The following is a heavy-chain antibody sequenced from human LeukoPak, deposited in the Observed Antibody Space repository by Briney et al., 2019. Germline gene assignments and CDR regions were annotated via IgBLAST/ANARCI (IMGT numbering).Heavy chain of an antibody. CDR2: IYTSGST. Sequence: PSQTLSLTCTVSGGSISSGSYYWSWIRQPAGKGLEWIGRIYTSGSTNYNPSLKSRVTISVDTSKNQFSLKLSSVTAADTAVYYCARRYSYGPYYFDYWGQGTLVTVSS. D-gene: IGHD5-18*01. V-gene: IGHV4-61*02. CDR3: ARRYSYGPYYFDY. CDR1: GGSISSGSYY. J-gene: IGHJ4*02.